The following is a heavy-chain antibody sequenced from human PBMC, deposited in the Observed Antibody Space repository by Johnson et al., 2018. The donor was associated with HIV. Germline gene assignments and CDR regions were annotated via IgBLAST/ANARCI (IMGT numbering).Heavy chain of an antibody. J-gene: IGHJ3*02. CDR2: ISYEGGSK. Sequence: QVQLVESGGGVVQPGRSLRLSCAASGFTFSSYAMHWVRQAPGKGLEWVAVISYEGGSKYYADSVKGRFTVSRDNSKNTLYLQINSLRPEDTAVYYCARLPSGYSRDDLDIWGQGTMVTVSS. CDR3: ARLPSGYSRDDLDI. CDR1: GFTFSSYA. V-gene: IGHV3-30*04. D-gene: IGHD5-18*01.